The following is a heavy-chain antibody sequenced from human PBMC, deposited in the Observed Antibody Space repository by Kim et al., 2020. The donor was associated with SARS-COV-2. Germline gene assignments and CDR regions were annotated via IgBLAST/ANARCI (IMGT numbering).Heavy chain of an antibody. CDR1: GFNFSSYG. Sequence: GGSLRLSCAASGFNFSSYGMHWVRQAPGKGLEWVAVIWYDGSNKYYADSVKGRFTISRDNSKNTLYLQMNSLRAEDTAVYYCARAAYSSSSRYYYYGMDVWGQGTTVTVSS. D-gene: IGHD6-6*01. J-gene: IGHJ6*02. CDR3: ARAAYSSSSRYYYYGMDV. V-gene: IGHV3-33*01. CDR2: IWYDGSNK.